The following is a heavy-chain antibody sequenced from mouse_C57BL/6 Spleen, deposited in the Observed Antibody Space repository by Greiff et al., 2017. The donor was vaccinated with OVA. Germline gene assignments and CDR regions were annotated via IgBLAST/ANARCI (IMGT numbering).Heavy chain of an antibody. CDR1: GYTFTNYW. D-gene: IGHD2-1*01. CDR2: IYPGGGYT. V-gene: IGHV1-63*01. CDR3: ASEDGNGFAY. Sequence: VHLVESGAELVRPGTSVKLSCKASGYTFTNYWIGWAKQRPGHGLEWIGDIYPGGGYTNYNEKFKGKATLTADKSSSTAYMQFSSLPSEDSAIYYCASEDGNGFAYWGQGTLVTVSA. J-gene: IGHJ3*01.